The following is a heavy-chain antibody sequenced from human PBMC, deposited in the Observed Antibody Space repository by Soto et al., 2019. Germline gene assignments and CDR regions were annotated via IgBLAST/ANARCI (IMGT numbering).Heavy chain of an antibody. CDR3: ARPQVLGSRYTGADV. V-gene: IGHV5-51*01. Sequence: PGESLKISCKGSGYSFNTYWIDWVRQMPGKGLEWMGIIYPRDSDTTYSPSFQGQVTISVDKSTSTAYLQWSSLKASDTGIYYCARPQVLGSRYTGADVWGQGTTVTVSS. D-gene: IGHD3-10*01. J-gene: IGHJ6*02. CDR1: GYSFNTYW. CDR2: IYPRDSDT.